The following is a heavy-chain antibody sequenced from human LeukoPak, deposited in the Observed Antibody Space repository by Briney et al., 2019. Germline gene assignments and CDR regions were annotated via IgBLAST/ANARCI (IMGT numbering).Heavy chain of an antibody. D-gene: IGHD3-10*01. V-gene: IGHV3-7*05. CDR2: IKGDGSTQ. Sequence: GGSLRLSCAASGFTFSSYWMTWVRQAPGKGLEWVANIKGDGSTQHYLDSVKGRFTISRDTSKNTLYLQMNSLRAEDTALYYCASAMHTSGRYYNFFDNWGQGTLVTVSS. CDR3: ASAMHTSGRYYNFFDN. CDR1: GFTFSSYW. J-gene: IGHJ4*02.